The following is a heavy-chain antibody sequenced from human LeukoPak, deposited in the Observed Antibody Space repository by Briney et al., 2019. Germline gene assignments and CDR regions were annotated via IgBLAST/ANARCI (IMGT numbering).Heavy chain of an antibody. V-gene: IGHV1-3*01. D-gene: IGHD3-9*01. CDR3: ARDRVPTYDILTGSFDY. CDR1: GYTFTSYA. Sequence: ASVKVSCKASGYTFTSYAMHWVRQAPGQRLEWMGWINAGNGNTKYSQKFLGRVTITRDTSASTAYMELSSLRSEDTAVYYCARDRVPTYDILTGSFDYWGQGTLVTVSS. J-gene: IGHJ4*02. CDR2: INAGNGNT.